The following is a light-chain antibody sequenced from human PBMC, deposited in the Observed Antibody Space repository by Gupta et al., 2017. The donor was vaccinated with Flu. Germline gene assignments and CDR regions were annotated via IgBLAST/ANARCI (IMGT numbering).Light chain of an antibody. V-gene: IGKV1-27*01. Sequence: IQMTQSPSSLSASVGDRISITCRANEDISTYLAWYQQKPGEVPKLLIYAASTLQSGVPSRFNGSGSGADFTLTISSLQPEDFATYYCQKYNSAPNTFGQGTRVEIK. CDR1: EDISTY. J-gene: IGKJ1*01. CDR2: AAS. CDR3: QKYNSAPNT.